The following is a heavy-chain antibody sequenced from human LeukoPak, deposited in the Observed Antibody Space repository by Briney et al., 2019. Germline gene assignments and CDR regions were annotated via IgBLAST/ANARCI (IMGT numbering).Heavy chain of an antibody. CDR2: IHYSGST. J-gene: IGHJ3*02. D-gene: IGHD2-21*02. Sequence: SETLSLTCTVSGGSMSSYYWSWIRQPPGKGLEWIGYIHYSGSTNYNPSLKSRVTMSVDTSKNQFSLKLSSVTAADTAVYYCAGGTYCGGDCYSANGFDIWGQGTMVTVSS. CDR3: AGGTYCGGDCYSANGFDI. V-gene: IGHV4-59*08. CDR1: GGSMSSYY.